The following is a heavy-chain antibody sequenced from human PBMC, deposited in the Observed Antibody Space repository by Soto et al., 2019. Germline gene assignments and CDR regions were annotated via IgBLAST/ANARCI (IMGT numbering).Heavy chain of an antibody. CDR3: RSSTSCYDESCVDV. D-gene: IGHD2-2*01. Sequence: SETLSLTCAVSGYSISSGNYWAWIRQPPGRGLEWIGSLYHIGSTHYNTSLKSRVAISVDTSKNHFSLELSSVTAADTAIYYCRSSTSCYDESCVDVWGQGTMVTVSS. CDR2: LYHIGST. CDR1: GYSISSGNY. J-gene: IGHJ6*02. V-gene: IGHV4-38-2*01.